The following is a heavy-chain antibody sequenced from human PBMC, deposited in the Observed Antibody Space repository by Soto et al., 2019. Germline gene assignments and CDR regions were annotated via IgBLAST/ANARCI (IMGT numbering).Heavy chain of an antibody. CDR2: ISKSDYT. CDR3: AREDSIIIPAVSDF. CDR1: GFAFNNYG. J-gene: IGHJ4*02. Sequence: GGSLRLSCTVSGFAFNNYGINWVRQAPGKGLEWVSSISKSDYTYYSDSVTGRFTISRDNAKNSVSLQMNTLRVEDTAVYYCAREDSIIIPAVSDFWGQGALVTVSS. V-gene: IGHV3-21*01. D-gene: IGHD2-2*01.